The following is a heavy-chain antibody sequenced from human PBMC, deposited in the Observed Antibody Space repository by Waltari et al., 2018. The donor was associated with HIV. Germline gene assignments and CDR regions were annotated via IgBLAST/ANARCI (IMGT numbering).Heavy chain of an antibody. CDR2: INTDGSST. V-gene: IGHV3-74*01. CDR3: TRETSGSYWYFDL. Sequence: EVQLVESGGGLVQPGGSLRLSCAASGFTSSSYWMHWVRQAPGKGLVWVSRINTDGSSTSYADSVKGRFTISRDNAKNTLYLQVNSLRGEDTAVYYCTRETSGSYWYFDLWGRGTLVTVSS. J-gene: IGHJ2*01. D-gene: IGHD1-26*01. CDR1: GFTSSSYW.